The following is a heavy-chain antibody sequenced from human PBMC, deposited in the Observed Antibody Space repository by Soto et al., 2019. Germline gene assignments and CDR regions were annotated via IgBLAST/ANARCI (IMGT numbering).Heavy chain of an antibody. CDR2: IHSNGIDT. J-gene: IGHJ4*02. CDR3: ARGGTGKFGY. V-gene: IGHV3-74*01. CDR1: GFTFTNYW. Sequence: EVQLVESGGGLVQPGGSLRPSCAASGFTFTNYWMHWVRQAPGKGLVWVSGIHSNGIDTTYADTVKGRLTISRDTAKNTLYVQMNSPRVQDTAVYYCARGGTGKFGYWGQGTLVADTS.